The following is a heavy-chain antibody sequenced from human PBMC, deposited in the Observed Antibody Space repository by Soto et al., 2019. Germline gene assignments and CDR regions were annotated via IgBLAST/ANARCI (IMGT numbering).Heavy chain of an antibody. D-gene: IGHD3-9*01. J-gene: IGHJ4*02. Sequence: EVQLVESGGALVKPGGSLILSCTASGFTFSNAWMNWVRQAPGKGLEWVGRIKSNSDGGTTDDAAPVQGRFTISRDDSTHKAYLQMNSLEIDDTGVYYCTTCGTFLTGYCRWGRGTPVTVSP. CDR1: GFTFSNAW. V-gene: IGHV3-15*02. CDR3: TTCGTFLTGYCR. CDR2: IKSNSDGGTT.